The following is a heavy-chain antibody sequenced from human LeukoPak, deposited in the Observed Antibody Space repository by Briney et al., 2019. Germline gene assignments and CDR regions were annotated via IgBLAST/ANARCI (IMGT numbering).Heavy chain of an antibody. J-gene: IGHJ3*02. CDR2: IYPGDSDT. CDR1: GYSFTSYW. V-gene: IGHV5-51*01. Sequence: GESLQTSCKGSGYSFTSYWIGWVRQMPGKGLEWMGIIYPGDSDTRYSPSFQGQVTISADKSISTAYLQWSSLKASDTAMYYCARQAVAGTWASAFDIWGQGTMVTVSS. CDR3: ARQAVAGTWASAFDI. D-gene: IGHD6-19*01.